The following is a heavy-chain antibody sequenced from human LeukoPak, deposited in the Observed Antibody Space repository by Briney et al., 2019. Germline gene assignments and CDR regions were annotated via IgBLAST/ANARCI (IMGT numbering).Heavy chain of an antibody. CDR2: IIPILGTA. V-gene: IGHV1-69*04. Sequence: GASVKVSCKASGGAFSSYAISWVRQAPGQGLEWMGRIIPILGTANYAQKFQGRVTITADKSTSTAYMELSSLRSEDTAVYYCARVVRMRDYYYYGMDVWGQGTTVTVSS. J-gene: IGHJ6*02. CDR3: ARVVRMRDYYYYGMDV. CDR1: GGAFSSYA.